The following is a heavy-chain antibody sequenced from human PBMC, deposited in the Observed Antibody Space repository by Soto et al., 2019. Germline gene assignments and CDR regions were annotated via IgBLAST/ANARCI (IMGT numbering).Heavy chain of an antibody. Sequence: QVQLVQSGAEVKKPGASVKVACKASGYTFTSYGISWVRQAPGQRLEWMGWISAYKGNTNYAQKFQGRVTMTTDTSTSTAYVELRSLRSDDTAVYYCASGGNYCTNGVCSFFGMGVWGQGTKVTVSS. J-gene: IGHJ6*02. CDR3: ASGGNYCTNGVCSFFGMGV. V-gene: IGHV1-18*01. CDR1: GYTFTSYG. D-gene: IGHD2-8*01. CDR2: ISAYKGNT.